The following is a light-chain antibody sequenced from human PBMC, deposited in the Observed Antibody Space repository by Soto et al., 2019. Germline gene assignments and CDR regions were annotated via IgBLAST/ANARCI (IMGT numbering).Light chain of an antibody. CDR2: DAS. CDR3: QQRSNWPLT. V-gene: IGKV3-11*01. J-gene: IGKJ4*01. Sequence: EIVLTQSPATLSLSPGERATLSCRASQSVSSYLAWYQQKPGQAPRLLIYDASNRATGIPARFSGSGSGTDFTLTISRLGPEDFAVYYCQQRSNWPLTFGGGTKVDIK. CDR1: QSVSSY.